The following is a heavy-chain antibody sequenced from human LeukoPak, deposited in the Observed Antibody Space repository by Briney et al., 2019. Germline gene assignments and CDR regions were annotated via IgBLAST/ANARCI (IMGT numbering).Heavy chain of an antibody. CDR2: IYSGGTT. V-gene: IGHV3-53*01. CDR3: AKPADRQTFDY. J-gene: IGHJ4*02. CDR1: GFTVSGNY. Sequence: GGSLRLSCAVSGFTVSGNYMSWVRQAPGKGLEWVSLIYSGGTTYYADSVKGRFTISRDNSKNTLYLQMNSLRAEDTAVYYCAKPADRQTFDYWGQGNLVTVSS.